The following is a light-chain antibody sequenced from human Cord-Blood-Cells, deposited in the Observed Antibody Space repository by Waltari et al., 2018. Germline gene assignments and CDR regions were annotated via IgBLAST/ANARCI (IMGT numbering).Light chain of an antibody. CDR1: QRVSSSY. J-gene: IGKJ1*01. CDR3: QQYGSSPRT. V-gene: IGKV3-20*01. Sequence: DIVLTQSPGTLSLSPGEGATLSCRAIQRVSSSYLAWYQQKPGQAPRLLIYGASSRATGIPDRFSVSGSGTDFTLTISRLEPEDFAVYYCQQYGSSPRTFGQGTKVEIK. CDR2: GAS.